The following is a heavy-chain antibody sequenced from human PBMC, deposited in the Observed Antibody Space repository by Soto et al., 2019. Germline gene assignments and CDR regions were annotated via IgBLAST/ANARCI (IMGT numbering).Heavy chain of an antibody. Sequence: EVQVVESGGGLVEPGGSLRLSCEVSGLTFAKVWMSWIRQAPGKGLEWVGRIKSQIDGGRIDYAAPVKDRFTISRDDSKNTLYLQMNSLKTEDTAVYYCTTSVTGTPRAIDYWGQGNLVTVSS. CDR1: GLTFAKVW. D-gene: IGHD1-7*01. J-gene: IGHJ4*02. V-gene: IGHV3-15*01. CDR3: TTSVTGTPRAIDY. CDR2: IKSQIDGGRI.